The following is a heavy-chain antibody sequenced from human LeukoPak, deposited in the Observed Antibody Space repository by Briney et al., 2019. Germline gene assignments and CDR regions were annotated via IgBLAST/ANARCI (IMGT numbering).Heavy chain of an antibody. V-gene: IGHV3-30*04. Sequence: GGSERLSCAASGFTFSSHPMYWVRQTPGKGLEWVVLISYDGKNKYYGDSVNGRFTISRDNTKNKLYLQMNSLRADDMGVYYCVRVMTTSRNFDYWGPGTLVTVSS. J-gene: IGHJ4*02. CDR1: GFTFSSHP. D-gene: IGHD3-16*01. CDR2: ISYDGKNK. CDR3: VRVMTTSRNFDY.